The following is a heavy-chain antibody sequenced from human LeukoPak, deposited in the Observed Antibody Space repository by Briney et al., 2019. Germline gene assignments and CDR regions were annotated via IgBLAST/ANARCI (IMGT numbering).Heavy chain of an antibody. J-gene: IGHJ2*01. D-gene: IGHD3-10*01. CDR1: GYSISSGYY. CDR2: IYHSGST. CDR3: ARDRGSRPWYFEL. V-gene: IGHV4-38-2*02. Sequence: SETLSLTCAVSGYSISSGYYWGWIRQPPGEGLEWTGSIYHSGSTYYNPSLKSRVTISVDTSKNQFSLKLSSVTAADTAVYYCARDRGSRPWYFELWGRGTLVTVSS.